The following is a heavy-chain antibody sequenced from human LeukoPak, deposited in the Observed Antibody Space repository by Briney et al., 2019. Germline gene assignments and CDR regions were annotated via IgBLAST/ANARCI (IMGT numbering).Heavy chain of an antibody. Sequence: SETLSLTCTVSGGSIRNYYWRWIRQPPGKGLEWIGYIYYSGSTNYNPSLKSRVTISVDTSKNQFSLKLSSVTAADTAVYYCARDRAVRGVSDAFDIWGQGTMVTVSS. CDR1: GGSIRNYY. CDR2: IYYSGST. J-gene: IGHJ3*02. CDR3: ARDRAVRGVSDAFDI. D-gene: IGHD3-10*01. V-gene: IGHV4-59*01.